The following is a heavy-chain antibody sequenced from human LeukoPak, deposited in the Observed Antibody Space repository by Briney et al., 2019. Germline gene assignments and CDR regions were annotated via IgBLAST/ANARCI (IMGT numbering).Heavy chain of an antibody. CDR2: ISWNSGSI. CDR3: AKAGTILLRSGFDY. V-gene: IGHV3-9*01. CDR1: GFTFDDYA. J-gene: IGHJ4*02. Sequence: GGSLRLSCAASGFTFDDYAMHWVRQAPGKGLEWVSGISWNSGSIGYADSVKGRFTISRDNAKSSLYLQMNSLRAEDTALYYCAKAGTILLRSGFDYWGQGTLVTVSS. D-gene: IGHD3-9*01.